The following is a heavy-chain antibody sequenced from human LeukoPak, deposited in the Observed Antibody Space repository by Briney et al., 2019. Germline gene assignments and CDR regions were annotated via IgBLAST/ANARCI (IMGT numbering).Heavy chain of an antibody. Sequence: GGPLRLSCAASGFAFSTYWMAWVRQAPGKGLEWVANIKGDESAKHQADSVKGRFTISRDNAQNTVYLQMSSLRGEDTAVYYCARDVVGSLDYWGRGTLVTVSS. J-gene: IGHJ4*02. CDR1: GFAFSTYW. D-gene: IGHD1-26*01. CDR3: ARDVVGSLDY. V-gene: IGHV3-7*01. CDR2: IKGDESAK.